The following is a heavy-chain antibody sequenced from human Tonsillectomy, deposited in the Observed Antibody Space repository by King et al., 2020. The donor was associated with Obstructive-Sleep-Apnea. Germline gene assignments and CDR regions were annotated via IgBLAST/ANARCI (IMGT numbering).Heavy chain of an antibody. CDR2: IDWDDDK. J-gene: IGHJ4*02. CDR1: GFSLSTRGMC. Sequence: VTLKESGPALVKPTQTLTLTCSFSGFSLSTRGMCVSWIRQPPGKALEWLARIDWDDDKYYSTSLKTRLTISKDTSKNQVVLTMTNMDPVDTGTFYCARGPSPDYYGSGIDYWGQGTLVTVSS. D-gene: IGHD3-10*01. V-gene: IGHV2-70*11. CDR3: ARGPSPDYYGSGIDY.